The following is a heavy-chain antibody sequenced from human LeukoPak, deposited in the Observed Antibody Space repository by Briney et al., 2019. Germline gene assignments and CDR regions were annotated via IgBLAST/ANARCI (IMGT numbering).Heavy chain of an antibody. J-gene: IGHJ5*02. CDR2: IYYSGST. CDR3: ARRHITGYSSGWYGS. V-gene: IGHV4-39*01. CDR1: GGSISSSSYY. D-gene: IGHD6-19*01. Sequence: SETLSLTCTVSGGSISSSSYYWGWIRQPPGKGLEWIGSIYYSGSTYYNPSLKSRVTISVDTSKNQFSLKLSSVTAADTAVYYCARRHITGYSSGWYGSWGQGTLVTVSS.